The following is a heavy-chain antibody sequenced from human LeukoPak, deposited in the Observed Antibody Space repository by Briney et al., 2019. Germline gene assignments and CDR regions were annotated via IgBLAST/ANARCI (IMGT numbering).Heavy chain of an antibody. D-gene: IGHD5-18*01. J-gene: IGHJ4*02. CDR3: APMGLRLPLSHFDY. V-gene: IGHV3-23*01. CDR1: GFTFGSYA. CDR2: ISGSGGST. Sequence: PGGSLRLSCAASGFTFGSYAMSWVRQAPGKGLEWVSAISGSGGSTYYADSVKGRFTISRDNSKNTLYLQMNSLRAEDTAVYYCAPMGLRLPLSHFDYWGQGTLVTVSS.